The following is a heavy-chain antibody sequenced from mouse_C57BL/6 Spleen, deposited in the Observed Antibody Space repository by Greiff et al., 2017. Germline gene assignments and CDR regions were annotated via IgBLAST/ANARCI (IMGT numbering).Heavy chain of an antibody. CDR3: ARPFITTVVAHWYFDV. V-gene: IGHV5-17*01. CDR1: GFTFSDYG. CDR2: ISSGSSTI. D-gene: IGHD1-1*01. Sequence: EVKLVESGGGLVKPGGSLKLSCAASGFTFSDYGMHWVRQAPEKGLEWVAYISSGSSTIYYADTVKGRFTISRDNAKNTLFLQMTRLRSEDTAMYYCARPFITTVVAHWYFDVWGTGTTVTVSS. J-gene: IGHJ1*03.